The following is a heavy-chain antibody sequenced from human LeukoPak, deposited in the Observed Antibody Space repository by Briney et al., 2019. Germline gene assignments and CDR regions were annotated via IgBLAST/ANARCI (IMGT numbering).Heavy chain of an antibody. J-gene: IGHJ4*02. CDR2: IKGDGSST. CDR1: GFTFSSFW. CDR3: ARGGGGLGY. V-gene: IGHV3-74*01. D-gene: IGHD3-16*01. Sequence: GRSLTLSCAASGFTFSSFWMHWVRQAPGKGLEWVSSIKGDGSSTNYAGSVKGRFTISRDNAKNTLYLQMNSLRAEDTAVYYCARGGGGLGYWGQGTLVTVSS.